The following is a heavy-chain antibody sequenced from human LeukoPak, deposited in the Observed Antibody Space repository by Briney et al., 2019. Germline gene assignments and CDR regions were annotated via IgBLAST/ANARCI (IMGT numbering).Heavy chain of an antibody. CDR1: GFTFSGSA. V-gene: IGHV3-73*01. Sequence: GGSLRLSCAASGFTFSGSAMHWVRQASGKGLEWVGRIRRKANSYATAYAASVKGRFTISRDDSKNTAYLQMNSLKTEDTAVYYCTKLEMASRLGYWGQGTLVTVSS. J-gene: IGHJ4*02. CDR3: TKLEMASRLGY. CDR2: IRRKANSYAT. D-gene: IGHD5-24*01.